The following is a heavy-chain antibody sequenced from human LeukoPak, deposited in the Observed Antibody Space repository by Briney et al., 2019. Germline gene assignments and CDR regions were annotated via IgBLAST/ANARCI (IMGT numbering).Heavy chain of an antibody. D-gene: IGHD2/OR15-2a*01. CDR1: GGSISDYY. CDR2: INTSGTT. CDR3: ARGLSHVYDFNWFDP. J-gene: IGHJ5*02. Sequence: SETLSLTCTVSGGSISDYYLAWIRQPAGKALEWIGRINTSGTTRYNPSLQSRVTLSVDSSNSQFSLHLTSVTAADTAVYYCARGLSHVYDFNWFDPWGQGILVTVSS. V-gene: IGHV4-4*07.